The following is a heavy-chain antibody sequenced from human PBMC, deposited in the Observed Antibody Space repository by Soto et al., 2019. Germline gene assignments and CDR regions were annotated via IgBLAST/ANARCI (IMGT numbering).Heavy chain of an antibody. J-gene: IGHJ6*02. CDR3: TRVEHDSSGYYYYYYGMDV. V-gene: IGHV3-49*04. CDR2: IRSKAYGGTT. CDR1: GFTFGDYA. Sequence: GGSLRLSCTASGFTFGDYAMSWVRQAPGKGLEWVGFIRSKAYGGTTEYAASVKGRFTISRDDSKSIAYLQMNSLKTEDTAVYYCTRVEHDSSGYYYYYYGMDVWGQGTTVTVSS. D-gene: IGHD3-22*01.